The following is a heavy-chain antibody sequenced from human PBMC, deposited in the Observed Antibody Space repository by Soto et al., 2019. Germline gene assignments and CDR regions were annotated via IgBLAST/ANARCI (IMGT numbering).Heavy chain of an antibody. Sequence: ASVKVSCKASGYTSNNYAMHWVRQAPGQGLEWMGCINAGNGNTKYSQKFQDRVTISRDTSASTAYMELSSLRYEDTAFYYCSRERICMVRGSPFYWGQGTLVTGSS. CDR1: GYTSNNYA. D-gene: IGHD3-10*01. J-gene: IGHJ4*02. CDR2: INAGNGNT. V-gene: IGHV1-3*01. CDR3: SRERICMVRGSPFY.